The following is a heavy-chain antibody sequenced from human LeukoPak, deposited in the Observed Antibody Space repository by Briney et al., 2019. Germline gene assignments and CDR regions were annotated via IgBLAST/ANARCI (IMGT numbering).Heavy chain of an antibody. Sequence: GGSLRLSCAASGFTFNSYAMRWVRQAPGKGLEYVSAISSNGGSTYYANSVKDRFTISRDNSKNTLYLQMGSLRAEDMAVYYCARSYSSSWHYFDYWGQGTLVTVSS. V-gene: IGHV3-64*01. CDR2: ISSNGGST. CDR1: GFTFNSYA. J-gene: IGHJ4*02. CDR3: ARSYSSSWHYFDY. D-gene: IGHD6-13*01.